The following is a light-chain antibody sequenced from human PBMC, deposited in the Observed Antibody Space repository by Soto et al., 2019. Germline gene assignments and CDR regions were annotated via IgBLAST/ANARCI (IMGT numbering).Light chain of an antibody. CDR1: QSISSW. J-gene: IGKJ1*01. V-gene: IGKV1-5*03. Sequence: DIQMTQSPSTLSASVGARVTITCRASQSISSWLAWYQQKPGKAPKLLIYKASSLESGVPSRFSGSGSGTEFTLTISSLQSDDFATYYCQQYNSYSRTFGQGTKVDIK. CDR2: KAS. CDR3: QQYNSYSRT.